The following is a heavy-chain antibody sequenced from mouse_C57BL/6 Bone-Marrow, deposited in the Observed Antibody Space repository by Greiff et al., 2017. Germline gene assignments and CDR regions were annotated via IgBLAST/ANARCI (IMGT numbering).Heavy chain of an antibody. Sequence: QVQLQQPGAELVKPGASVTMSCKASGYTFTSYWITWVKQRPGQGLEWIGDIYPGSGSTNYNEKFKSKATLTVDTSSSTAYMQLSSLTSEDSAVYYCARGGLLYYYAMDYWGQGTSVTVSS. CDR1: GYTFTSYW. V-gene: IGHV1-55*01. D-gene: IGHD2-3*01. CDR3: ARGGLLYYYAMDY. J-gene: IGHJ4*01. CDR2: IYPGSGST.